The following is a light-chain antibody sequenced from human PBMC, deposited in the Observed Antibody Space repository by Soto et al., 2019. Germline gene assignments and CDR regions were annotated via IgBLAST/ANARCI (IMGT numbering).Light chain of an antibody. J-gene: IGKJ1*01. CDR1: QSISMS. CDR3: QQYRYFPWT. V-gene: IGKV1-5*03. Sequence: DIQMTQSPFTLSASVGDRVTITCRASQSISMSLAWHQQKPGKAPKPLLYKGSSLESGAPSRFSGSGSGTEFTLTISSLEPDDLATYYCQQYRYFPWTFGQGTKV. CDR2: KGS.